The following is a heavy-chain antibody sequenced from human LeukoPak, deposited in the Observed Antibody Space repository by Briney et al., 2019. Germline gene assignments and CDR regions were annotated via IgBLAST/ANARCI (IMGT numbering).Heavy chain of an antibody. CDR2: IYPGDSDT. J-gene: IGHJ4*02. D-gene: IGHD6-19*01. V-gene: IGHV5-51*01. CDR1: GYSFTSYW. CDR3: AKYSSGWYPNYYFDY. Sequence: GESLKISCKGSGYSFTSYWIGWVRQMPGKGLEWMGIIYPGDSDTRYSPSFQGQVTISADKSISTAYLQWSSLKASDTAMYYCAKYSSGWYPNYYFDYWGQGTLVTVSS.